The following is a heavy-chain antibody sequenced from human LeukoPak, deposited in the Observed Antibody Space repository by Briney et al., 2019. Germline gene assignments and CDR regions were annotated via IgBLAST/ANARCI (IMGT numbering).Heavy chain of an antibody. Sequence: SETLSLTCTVSGGSISSYYWSWIRQPPGKGLEWIGYIYYSGSTNYNPSLNSRVTISVDTSKKEFPPKVRSVTAADPGVYYCARRDSPFDLWGRGTLVTVS. D-gene: IGHD3-22*01. V-gene: IGHV4-59*01. CDR1: GGSISSYY. J-gene: IGHJ2*01. CDR3: ARRDSPFDL. CDR2: IYYSGST.